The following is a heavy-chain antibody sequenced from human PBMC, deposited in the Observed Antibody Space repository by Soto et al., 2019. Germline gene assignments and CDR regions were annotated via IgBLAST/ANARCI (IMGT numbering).Heavy chain of an antibody. D-gene: IGHD2-2*01. V-gene: IGHV5-10-1*01. CDR2: IDPSDSYT. CDR3: ARIIVVVPAANPLYYYYGMDV. CDR1: GHSFTSYW. Sequence: GESLNLSCNGSGHSFTSYWISWVRQMPGKGLEWMGRIDPSDSYTNYSPSFQGHVTISADKSISTAYLQWSSLKASDTAMYYCARIIVVVPAANPLYYYYGMDVWGQGTTVTVSS. J-gene: IGHJ6*02.